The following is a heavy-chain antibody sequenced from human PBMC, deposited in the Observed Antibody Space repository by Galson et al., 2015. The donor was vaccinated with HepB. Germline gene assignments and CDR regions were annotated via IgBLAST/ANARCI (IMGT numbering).Heavy chain of an antibody. CDR1: GSPFSFSAHA. J-gene: IGHJ4*02. CDR3: ASRIVSGSVPIFDF. D-gene: IGHD1-26*01. V-gene: IGHV3-23*01. Sequence: SLRLSCADSGSPFSFSAHAIHWVRRAPGKGLEWVSSISGSGDDTYYADSVKGRFTISRDNSRDTVYLEMNRLTVEDTATYYCASRIVSGSVPIFDFWGQGTRVAVSS. CDR2: ISGSGDDT.